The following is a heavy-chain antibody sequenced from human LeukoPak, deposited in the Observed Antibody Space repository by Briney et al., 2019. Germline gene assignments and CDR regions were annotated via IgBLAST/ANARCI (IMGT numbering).Heavy chain of an antibody. J-gene: IGHJ4*02. V-gene: IGHV3-23*01. D-gene: IGHD6-13*01. CDR1: RFTFSTYA. Sequence: GGSLRLSCAASRFTFSTYAMSWVRQAPGKGLEWVSTFSGSGGRTYYADSVKGRFTISRDNSKNTLYLQMNSLRAEDTAVYYCEKVTSSWNYFDYWGQGAPVTVSS. CDR3: EKVTSSWNYFDY. CDR2: FSGSGGRT.